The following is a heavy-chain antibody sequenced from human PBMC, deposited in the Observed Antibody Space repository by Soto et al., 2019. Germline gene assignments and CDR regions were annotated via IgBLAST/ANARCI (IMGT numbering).Heavy chain of an antibody. D-gene: IGHD2-21*01. V-gene: IGHV4-34*01. J-gene: IGHJ3*02. CDR1: GGYFHDDY. CDR2: IKRSGNT. CDR3: ARGLPTVYLMRRYYAFDI. Sequence: QVQLQQWGAGLLKPSETLSLTCGVYGGYFHDDYWSWIPQSPGKGLERIGEIKRSGNTYYNPSLGRRVSTSVDLSKTQFSLSLTSVSAAHTAVYYCARGLPTVYLMRRYYAFDIWVQGRMVTVSS.